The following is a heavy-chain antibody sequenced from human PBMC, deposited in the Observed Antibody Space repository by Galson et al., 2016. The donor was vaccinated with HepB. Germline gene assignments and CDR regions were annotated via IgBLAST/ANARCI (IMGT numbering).Heavy chain of an antibody. CDR2: ITSSGGNT. V-gene: IGHV3-23*01. D-gene: IGHD2-15*01. CDR1: GFTFTRYA. CDR3: AKDGIMVAANPYHFHY. J-gene: IGHJ4*02. Sequence: SLRLSCAATGFTFTRYAMTWVRQAPGKGLEWVSSITSSGGNTYCTDSVKGRFTISREHSQNTLVLQMNSLRAEDTAVYYCAKDGIMVAANPYHFHYWGQGTPVTVSS.